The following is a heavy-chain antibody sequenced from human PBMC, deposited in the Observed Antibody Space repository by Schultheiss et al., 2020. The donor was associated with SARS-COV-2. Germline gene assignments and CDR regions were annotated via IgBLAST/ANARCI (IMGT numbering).Heavy chain of an antibody. J-gene: IGHJ6*02. V-gene: IGHV4-61*08. CDR2: IYYSGST. CDR1: GGSISSGGYY. D-gene: IGHD3-10*01. CDR3: AKAYYYGSGSYCMDV. Sequence: SETLSLTCTVSGGSISSGGYYWSWIRQHPGKGLEWIGYIYYSGSTNYNPSLKSRVTISVDTSKNQFSLKLSSVTDADTAVYYCAKAYYYGSGSYCMDVWGQGTTVTVSS.